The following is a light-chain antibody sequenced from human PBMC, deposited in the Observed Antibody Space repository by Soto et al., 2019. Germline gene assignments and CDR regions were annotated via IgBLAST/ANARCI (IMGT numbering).Light chain of an antibody. CDR2: GAS. CDR1: QSVGSSY. J-gene: IGKJ1*01. Sequence: EIVLTQSPGTLSLSLGERATLSCRASQSVGSSYLAWYQQKPGQAPRLLIYGASSRATGIPDRFSGSGSGTDFTLTISRLEAEDFAVYYCQQYGSSPEWTFGQGTKVDIK. V-gene: IGKV3-20*01. CDR3: QQYGSSPEWT.